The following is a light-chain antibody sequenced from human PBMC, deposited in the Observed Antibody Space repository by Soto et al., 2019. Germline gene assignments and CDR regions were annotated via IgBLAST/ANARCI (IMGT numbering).Light chain of an antibody. J-gene: IGLJ2*01. CDR3: SSYRSGSTLLV. CDR1: TNDIGGYNS. Sequence: QSALTQPASVSGSPGQSITISCPGTTNDIGGYNSVSWYQQHPDKAPKLMIYEVNNRPSGVSNRFSGSKSGNTASLTISGLQAEDEADYYGSSYRSGSTLLVFGGGTQLTVL. CDR2: EVN. V-gene: IGLV2-14*01.